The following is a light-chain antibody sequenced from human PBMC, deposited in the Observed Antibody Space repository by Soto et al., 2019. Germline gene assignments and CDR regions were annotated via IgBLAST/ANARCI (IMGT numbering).Light chain of an antibody. CDR3: QQADTFPIT. CDR1: QSIGRW. Sequence: DIQMTKSPSTLSASVGDRVRINCRASQSIGRWLAWYQQTPGKAPRLLIHDVSSLQSGVPSRFSGSGSGTEFTLTIRSLQPDDSAIYYCQQADTFPITSGQGTRRAI. V-gene: IGKV1-5*01. J-gene: IGKJ5*01. CDR2: DVS.